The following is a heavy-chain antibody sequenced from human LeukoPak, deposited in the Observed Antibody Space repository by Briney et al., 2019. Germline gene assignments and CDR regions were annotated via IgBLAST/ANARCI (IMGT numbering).Heavy chain of an antibody. CDR1: GVTLSTYA. CDR3: AKAPVTSCRGAYCYPFDS. D-gene: IGHD2-21*01. J-gene: IGHJ4*02. Sequence: GGSLRLSCAASGVTLSTYARSWVRQTPGKGLEWVAATSSSGAGTYHADSVRGRFTISRDNSKNTLYLQMNSLRAQDAAVYFCAKAPVTSCRGAYCYPFDSWGQGTLVTVSS. CDR2: TSSSGAGT. V-gene: IGHV3-23*01.